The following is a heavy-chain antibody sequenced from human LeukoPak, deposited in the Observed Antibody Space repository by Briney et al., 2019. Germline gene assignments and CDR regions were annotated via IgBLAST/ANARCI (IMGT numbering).Heavy chain of an antibody. Sequence: SETLSLTCTVSGGSISSHYWSWIRQPPGKGLEWIGYIYYGGSTNYNPSLKSRVTISVDTSKNQVPLKLSSVTAADTAVYYCARDHRLSRSFDIWGQGTMVTVSS. V-gene: IGHV4-59*11. CDR3: ARDHRLSRSFDI. CDR1: GGSISSHY. J-gene: IGHJ3*02. CDR2: IYYGGST.